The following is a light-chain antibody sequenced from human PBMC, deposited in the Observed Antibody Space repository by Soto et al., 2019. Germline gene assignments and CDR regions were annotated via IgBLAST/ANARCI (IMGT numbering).Light chain of an antibody. CDR1: QGINSW. CDR2: PAS. V-gene: IGKV1-12*01. J-gene: IGKJ5*01. CDR3: QQASRFPPT. Sequence: DIQMTQSPSSVSASVGDRVTITCRASQGINSWLAWYQQKPGKAPKVLIYPASSLQSGVPSRFSGSGSGTAFNLTISSLQPEDFASYYCQQASRFPPTFGQGTRLEIK.